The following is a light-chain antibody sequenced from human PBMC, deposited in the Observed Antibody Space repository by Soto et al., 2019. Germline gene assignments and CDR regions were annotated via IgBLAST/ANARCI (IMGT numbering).Light chain of an antibody. CDR1: QSVSSSY. Sequence: EIVLTQSPGTLSLSPGERATLSCRASQSVSSSYFAWYQQKPGQAPRLLLYGASSRATGIPDRFSGSGSGTDFNLTISRLEPEDFAVYYCQQYGSSPPITFGQGTRLEIK. CDR2: GAS. CDR3: QQYGSSPPIT. J-gene: IGKJ5*01. V-gene: IGKV3-20*01.